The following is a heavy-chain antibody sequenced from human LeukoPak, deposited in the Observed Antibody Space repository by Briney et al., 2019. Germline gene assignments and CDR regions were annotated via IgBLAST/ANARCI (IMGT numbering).Heavy chain of an antibody. Sequence: PGGSLRLSCAASGFTFSSYEMNWVRQAPGKGLEWVSYISSSGSTIYYADSVKGRFTISRDNAQNSLYLQTNSLRVEDTAVYYCAREANLAYWGQGTLVTVSS. J-gene: IGHJ4*02. CDR1: GFTFSSYE. CDR2: ISSSGSTI. CDR3: AREANLAY. V-gene: IGHV3-48*03.